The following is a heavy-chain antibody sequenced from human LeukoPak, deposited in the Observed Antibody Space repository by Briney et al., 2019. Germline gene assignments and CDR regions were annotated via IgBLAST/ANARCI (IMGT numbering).Heavy chain of an antibody. CDR2: IYTSGST. Sequence: KASETLSLTCTVSGGSISSYYWSWIRQPAGKGLEWIGRIYTSGSTNYNPSFKSRLTMSVDTSKTQFSLKLSSVTVADTAVYYCARAMGPYDSSGYYFTPDSDAFDIWGQGTMVTVSS. V-gene: IGHV4-4*07. CDR3: ARAMGPYDSSGYYFTPDSDAFDI. J-gene: IGHJ3*02. CDR1: GGSISSYY. D-gene: IGHD3-22*01.